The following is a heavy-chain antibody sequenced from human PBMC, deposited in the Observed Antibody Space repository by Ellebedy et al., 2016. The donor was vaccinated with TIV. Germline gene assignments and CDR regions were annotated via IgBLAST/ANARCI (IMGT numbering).Heavy chain of an antibody. V-gene: IGHV1-2*02. D-gene: IGHD1-26*01. CDR1: GYTFTGYY. CDR2: INPNSGGT. Sequence: ASVKVSXXASGYTFTGYYIHWVRQAPGQRLEWMGWINPNSGGTNYAQKFQGRVTMTSETSISTAYMELSRLRSDDTAVYYCARDTVGATEEVFHYWGQGTLVTVSS. CDR3: ARDTVGATEEVFHY. J-gene: IGHJ4*02.